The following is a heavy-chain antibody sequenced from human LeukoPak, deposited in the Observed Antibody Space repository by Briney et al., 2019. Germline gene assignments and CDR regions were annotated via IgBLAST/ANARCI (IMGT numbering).Heavy chain of an antibody. CDR3: ARNIRSPVTY. CDR2: INQDGSEK. D-gene: IGHD2/OR15-2a*01. CDR1: GFTFSTYW. V-gene: IGHV3-7*04. Sequence: PGESLRLSCAASGFTFSTYWMSWVRQAPGKGLEWVANINQDGSEKHYVDSVKGRFTISRDNTKNSLYLQMYSLRAEDTAVYYCARNIRSPVTYWGQGTLVTVSS. J-gene: IGHJ4*02.